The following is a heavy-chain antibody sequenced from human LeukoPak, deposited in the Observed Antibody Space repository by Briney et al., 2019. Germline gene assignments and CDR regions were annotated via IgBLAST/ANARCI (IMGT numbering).Heavy chain of an antibody. V-gene: IGHV3-15*01. J-gene: IGHJ5*02. CDR2: IKSNGDGGTT. CDR3: TWDYAGS. D-gene: IGHD4-17*01. CDR1: GFRFSTAW. Sequence: PGGSLRLSCVASGFRFSTAWMSWVRQAPGKGLEWVGRIKSNGDGGTTDYAAPVRGRFAISRDDSENLLYLQMNSLRIEDTAFYYCTWDYAGSWGQGTLVTVSS.